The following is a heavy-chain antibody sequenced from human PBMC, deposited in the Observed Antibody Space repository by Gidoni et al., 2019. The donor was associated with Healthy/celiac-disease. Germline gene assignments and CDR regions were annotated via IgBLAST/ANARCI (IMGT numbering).Heavy chain of an antibody. CDR3: ASPIGSLPAFDI. V-gene: IGHV4-39*01. J-gene: IGHJ3*02. CDR2: NYYSGST. D-gene: IGHD1-26*01. CDR1: VCSISSSSYY. Sequence: QLQLQESGPGLVKPSETLSSTCPVSVCSISSSSYYWGWIRQPPGKGLEWIRSNYYSGSTYYNPSLKSRVTISVDTSKNQFSLKLSSVTAADTAVYYCASPIGSLPAFDIWGQGTMVTVSS.